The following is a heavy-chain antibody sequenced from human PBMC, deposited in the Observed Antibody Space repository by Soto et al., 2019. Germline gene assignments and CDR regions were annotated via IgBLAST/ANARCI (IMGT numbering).Heavy chain of an antibody. CDR1: GSISSFY. CDR3: AKVEAETYYDILTGTGLYYFDY. D-gene: IGHD3-9*01. J-gene: IGHJ4*02. V-gene: IGHV4-59*01. CDR2: IYDTGST. Sequence: PSETLSLTCTVSGSISSFYWSWIRQPPGKGLEWIGYIYDTGSTNYNPSLSSRVTISVDTSKNQFSLKLTSVTAEDTAVYYCAKVEAETYYDILTGTGLYYFDYWSQGTLVTVSS.